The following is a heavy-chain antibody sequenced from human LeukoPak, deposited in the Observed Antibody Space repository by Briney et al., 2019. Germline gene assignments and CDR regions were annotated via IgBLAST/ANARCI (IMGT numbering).Heavy chain of an antibody. D-gene: IGHD5/OR15-5a*01. V-gene: IGHV1-18*01. CDR3: ARESTIASYGMDA. CDR2: ISAYNGKT. J-gene: IGHJ6*04. CDR1: GYTFTSYG. Sequence: ASVKVSCKASGYTFTSYGISWVRQAPGQGLEWMGWISAYNGKTNYAQKLQGRVTMTTDTSTSTAYMELRSLRSDDTAVYYCARESTIASYGMDAWGKGTTVAVSS.